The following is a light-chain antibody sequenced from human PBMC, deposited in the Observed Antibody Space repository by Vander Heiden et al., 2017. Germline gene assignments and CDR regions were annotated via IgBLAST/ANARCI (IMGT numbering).Light chain of an antibody. CDR1: QYISNY. CDR3: HQSDSTPYT. J-gene: IGKJ2*01. V-gene: IGKV1-39*01. CDR2: AAS. Sequence: DIQVTQSPSFLSASVGDTVTITCRASQYISNYFNWYQQKPGKAPKLLIYAASTLQSGVPSKFSGSGSGTDFTLTISRLQPEDFATYYCHQSDSTPYTFGQGTEVEIK.